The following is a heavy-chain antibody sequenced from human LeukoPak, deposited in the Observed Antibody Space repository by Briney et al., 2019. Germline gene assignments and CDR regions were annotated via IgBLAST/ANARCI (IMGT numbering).Heavy chain of an antibody. CDR3: AKDPGDYEAH. CDR2: TSYDGTNK. D-gene: IGHD4-17*01. V-gene: IGHV3-30*18. J-gene: IGHJ4*02. Sequence: GGSLRLSCAASGFTFRSYGMHWVRQAPGKGLEWVAVTSYDGTNKYYADSVKGRFTISRDNSKNTLYLQMNSLRPEDTAVYYCAKDPGDYEAHWGQGTLVTVSS. CDR1: GFTFRSYG.